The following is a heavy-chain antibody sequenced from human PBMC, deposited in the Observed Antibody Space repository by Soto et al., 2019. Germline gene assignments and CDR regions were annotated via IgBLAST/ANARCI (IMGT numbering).Heavy chain of an antibody. CDR3: ARAKDIVVVPAAMPLLGCLDV. Sequence: GGSLRLSCAASGFTFSSYWMSWVRQAPGKGLEWVANIKQDGSEKYYVDSVKGRFTISRDNAKNSLYLQMNSLRAEDTAVYYCARAKDIVVVPAAMPLLGCLDVWGKGTTVTVSS. J-gene: IGHJ6*04. D-gene: IGHD2-2*01. CDR1: GFTFSSYW. V-gene: IGHV3-7*01. CDR2: IKQDGSEK.